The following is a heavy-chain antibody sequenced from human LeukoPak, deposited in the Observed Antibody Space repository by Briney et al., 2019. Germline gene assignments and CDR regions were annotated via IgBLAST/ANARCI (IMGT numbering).Heavy chain of an antibody. D-gene: IGHD3-10*02. Sequence: RSGGSLRLSCAASGFIFSSHWMNWVRQAPGKGLEWVANIKQDGSEKYYVDSVKGRFTISRDNAKNSLYLQMNSLRAEDTAVYYCAELGITMIGGVWGKGTTVTISS. J-gene: IGHJ6*04. CDR1: GFIFSSHW. V-gene: IGHV3-7*01. CDR3: AELGITMIGGV. CDR2: IKQDGSEK.